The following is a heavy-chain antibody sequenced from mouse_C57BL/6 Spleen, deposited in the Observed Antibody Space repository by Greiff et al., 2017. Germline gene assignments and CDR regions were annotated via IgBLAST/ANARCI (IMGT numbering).Heavy chain of an antibody. J-gene: IGHJ2*01. CDR3: ARLGYDYDRGDY. CDR1: GYTFTSYW. CDR2: IDPSDSET. V-gene: IGHV1-52*01. D-gene: IGHD2-4*01. Sequence: QVQLQQPGAELVRPGSSVKLSCKASGYTFTSYWMHWVKQRPIQGLEGIGNIDPSDSETHYNQKFKDKATLTVDKSSSTAYMQLSSLTSEDSAVYYCARLGYDYDRGDYWGQGTTLTVSS.